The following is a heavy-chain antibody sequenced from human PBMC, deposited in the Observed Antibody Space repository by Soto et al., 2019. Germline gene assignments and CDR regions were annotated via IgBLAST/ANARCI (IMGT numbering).Heavy chain of an antibody. CDR3: ARQIVRGYSGYEQFPASAY. CDR2: IFPSDSDT. Sequence: GESLKISCKGSGYSFSTYWIAWVRQMPGKGLEWMGIIFPSDSDTRYSPSFQGQVTIAADKSISTAYLQWSSLKASDTAMYYCARQIVRGYSGYEQFPASAYWGQGTQVTVSS. J-gene: IGHJ4*02. D-gene: IGHD5-12*01. CDR1: GYSFSTYW. V-gene: IGHV5-51*01.